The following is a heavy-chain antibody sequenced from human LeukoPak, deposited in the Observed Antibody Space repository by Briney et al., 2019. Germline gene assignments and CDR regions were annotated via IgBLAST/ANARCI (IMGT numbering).Heavy chain of an antibody. CDR1: GGSLSSSSYY. V-gene: IGHV4-39*01. Sequence: PSETLSLTCTVSGGSLSSSSYYWGWIRQPPGTGLEWIGSIYYSGSTYYNPSLKSRATISVDTSKNQFSLKLSSVTAADTAVYYCARLSVITVTTEGVDYWGQGTLVTVSS. CDR2: IYYSGST. CDR3: ARLSVITVTTEGVDY. J-gene: IGHJ4*02. D-gene: IGHD4-11*01.